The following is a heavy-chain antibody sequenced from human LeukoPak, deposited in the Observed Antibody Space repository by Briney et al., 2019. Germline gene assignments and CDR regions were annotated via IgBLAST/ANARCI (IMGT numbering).Heavy chain of an antibody. CDR1: GFTFSSYA. Sequence: GGSLRLSCAASGFTFSSYAMSWVRQAPGKGLEWVSAISGSGGSTYYADSVKGRFTISRDNSKNTLYLQMNSLRAEDTAVYYCAKDRTYYYDSSGYYSDFQHWGQGTLVTVSS. CDR3: AKDRTYYYDSSGYYSDFQH. V-gene: IGHV3-23*01. CDR2: ISGSGGST. J-gene: IGHJ1*01. D-gene: IGHD3-22*01.